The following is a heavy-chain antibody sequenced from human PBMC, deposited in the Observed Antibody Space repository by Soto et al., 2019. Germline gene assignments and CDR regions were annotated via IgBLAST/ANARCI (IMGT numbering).Heavy chain of an antibody. Sequence: PGGSLGLSCAASGFTFRSYWMNWVRQAPGKGLEWVAYINQDGSEKYYVDSVKGRFTISRDNAKNSPYLQMNSLRAEDTAVYYCARTLMGPYDAFDIWGQGTMVTVSS. V-gene: IGHV3-7*03. CDR3: ARTLMGPYDAFDI. J-gene: IGHJ3*02. D-gene: IGHD2-8*01. CDR1: GFTFRSYW. CDR2: INQDGSEK.